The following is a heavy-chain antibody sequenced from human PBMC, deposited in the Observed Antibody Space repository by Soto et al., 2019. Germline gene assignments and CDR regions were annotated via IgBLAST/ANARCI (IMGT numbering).Heavy chain of an antibody. D-gene: IGHD2-15*01. Sequence: SETLSLTCTVSGGSISSGGYYWSWIRQHPGKGLEWIGYIYYSGSTYYNPSLKSRVTISVDTSKNQFSLKLSSVTAADTAVYYCARYCSGGSCYSWMVDYWGQGTLVTVSS. CDR1: GGSISSGGYY. CDR3: ARYCSGGSCYSWMVDY. V-gene: IGHV4-31*03. J-gene: IGHJ4*02. CDR2: IYYSGST.